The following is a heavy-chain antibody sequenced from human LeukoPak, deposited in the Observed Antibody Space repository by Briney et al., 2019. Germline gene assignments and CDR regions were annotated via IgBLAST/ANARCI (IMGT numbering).Heavy chain of an antibody. CDR1: GSAVSSNY. D-gene: IGHD5-18*01. CDR3: ARSMKRGYSYGYNLDY. Sequence: GGSLRLSCAASGSAVSSNYMSWVRQAPGKGLEWVSVIYTSGSTYYADSVNGRFTISRDNSKSMLYLQMNSLRAEDTAVYYCARSMKRGYSYGYNLDYWGQGTLVIVSS. CDR2: IYTSGST. J-gene: IGHJ4*02. V-gene: IGHV3-53*01.